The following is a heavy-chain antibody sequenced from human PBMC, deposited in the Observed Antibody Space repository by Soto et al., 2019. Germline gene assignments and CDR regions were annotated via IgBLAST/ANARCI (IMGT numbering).Heavy chain of an antibody. Sequence: PGGSLRLSCAASGFTCTNYAMSWVRLAPGQGLEWVSTIPGSGGHKLHPEYADSVKGRFTISRDKSKDTLYLQMNSLRAEDTAVYYCARGGGAFGYYYGMDVWGQGTTVTASS. J-gene: IGHJ6*02. CDR1: GFTCTNYA. CDR3: ARGGGAFGYYYGMDV. CDR2: IPGSGGHKLHP. D-gene: IGHD3-16*01. V-gene: IGHV3-23*01.